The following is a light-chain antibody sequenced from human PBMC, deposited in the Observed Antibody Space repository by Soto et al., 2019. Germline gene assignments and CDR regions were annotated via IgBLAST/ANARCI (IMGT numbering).Light chain of an antibody. CDR3: QQYGSSYPWT. Sequence: EIVLTPSPGTLSLSPGERATAPGRAIQSVSSNYLAWYQQKPGQAPRLLIYGASSRATGIPDRFSGSGSGTDFTLTIRRLEPEDFAVYYCQQYGSSYPWTFGQGTKVDIK. CDR1: QSVSSNY. V-gene: IGKV3-20*01. J-gene: IGKJ1*01. CDR2: GAS.